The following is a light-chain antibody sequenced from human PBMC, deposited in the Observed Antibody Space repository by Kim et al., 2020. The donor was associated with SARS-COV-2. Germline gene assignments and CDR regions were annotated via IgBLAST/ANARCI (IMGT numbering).Light chain of an antibody. J-gene: IGLJ3*02. CDR3: QSYDSSLSGSGV. CDR2: GNS. Sequence: QSVLTQPPSVSGAPGQRVTISCTGSSSNIGAGYDVHWYQQLPGTAPKLLIYGNSNRPSGVPDRFSGSKSGTSASLAITGLQAEDEADYYCQSYDSSLSGSGVFRGGTQLTVL. CDR1: SSNIGAGYD. V-gene: IGLV1-40*01.